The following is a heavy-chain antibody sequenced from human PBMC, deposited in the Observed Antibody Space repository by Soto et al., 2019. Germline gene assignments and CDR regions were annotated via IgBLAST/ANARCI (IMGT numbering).Heavy chain of an antibody. V-gene: IGHV4-39*02. CDR1: GGSIAYNSYY. D-gene: IGHD2-21*01. J-gene: IGHJ4*02. CDR3: ARLVVVAPVANV. Sequence: QLQLQESGPGLVKPSETLSLTCSVSGGSIAYNSYYWGWIRQPPGKGLEWDGGIFYTGTTYYRPSLKERVSISVDTSKHSFSLNLTSVTAADTAVYFCARLVVVAPVANVWGQGALVTVSS. CDR2: IFYTGTT.